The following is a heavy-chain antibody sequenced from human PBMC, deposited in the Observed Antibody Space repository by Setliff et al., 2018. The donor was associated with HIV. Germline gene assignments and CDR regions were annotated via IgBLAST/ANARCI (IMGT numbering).Heavy chain of an antibody. CDR3: ARHSSSVGGVDY. V-gene: IGHV1-2*04. Sequence: GASVKVSCKASGYTFSDYDVAWVRQAPGQGLEWMGGIIPIFGSTSYAQKFQGWVTMTRDTSISTAYMELSRLRSDDTAVYYCARHSSSVGGVDYWGQGTLVTVSS. CDR1: GYTFSDYD. CDR2: IIPIFGST. J-gene: IGHJ4*02. D-gene: IGHD6-13*01.